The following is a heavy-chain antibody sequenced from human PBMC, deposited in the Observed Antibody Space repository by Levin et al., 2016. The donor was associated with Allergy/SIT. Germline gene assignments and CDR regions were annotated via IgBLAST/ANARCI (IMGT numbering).Heavy chain of an antibody. CDR3: ARGRVIGKQWLAQSRRNRPMDV. V-gene: IGHV4-34*01. Sequence: SETLSLTCAVYGGSFSGYYWSWIRQPPGKGLEWIGEINHSGSTNYNPSLKSRVTISVDTSKNQFSLKLSSVTAADTAVYYCARGRVIGKQWLAQSRRNRPMDVWGQGTTVTVSS. D-gene: IGHD6-19*01. CDR2: INHSGST. CDR1: GGSFSGYY. J-gene: IGHJ6*02.